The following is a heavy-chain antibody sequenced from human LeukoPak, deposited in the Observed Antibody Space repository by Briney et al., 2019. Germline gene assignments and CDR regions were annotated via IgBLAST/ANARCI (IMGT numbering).Heavy chain of an antibody. D-gene: IGHD3-9*01. CDR2: IYYSGST. Sequence: SETLSLTCTVSGGSISSYYWSWIRQPPGKGPEWIGYIYYSGSTNYNPSLKSRVTISVDTSKNQFSLKLSSVTAADTAVYYCARAQENYDILTGYPTHGFDIWGQGTMVTVSS. CDR3: ARAQENYDILTGYPTHGFDI. V-gene: IGHV4-59*01. CDR1: GGSISSYY. J-gene: IGHJ3*02.